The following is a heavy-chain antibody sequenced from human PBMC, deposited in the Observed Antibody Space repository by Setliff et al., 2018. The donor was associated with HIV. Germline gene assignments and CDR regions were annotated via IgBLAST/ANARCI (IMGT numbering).Heavy chain of an antibody. CDR3: AKMHTAMDPDTFDI. Sequence: GGSLRLSCAASGFSFRSYAVSWVRQAPGKGLEWVSVISGSGDITYYRESVKGRFTVSRDNSKNTLYLQMNSLRVEDTAIYYCAKMHTAMDPDTFDIWGQGTMVTVSS. D-gene: IGHD5-18*01. CDR2: ISGSGDIT. CDR1: GFSFRSYA. V-gene: IGHV3-23*01. J-gene: IGHJ3*02.